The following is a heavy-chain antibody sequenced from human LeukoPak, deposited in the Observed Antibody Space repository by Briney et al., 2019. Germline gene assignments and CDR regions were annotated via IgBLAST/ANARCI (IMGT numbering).Heavy chain of an antibody. CDR2: INPSGGST. CDR1: GYTFTSYY. D-gene: IGHD3-22*01. J-gene: IGHJ4*02. CDR3: ARGGWYYYDSSGYCDY. Sequence: ASVKVSCKASGYTFTSYYVHWVRQAPGQGLEWMGIINPSGGSTSYAQKFQGRVTMTRDTSTSTVFMELSSLRSEDTAVYYCARGGWYYYDSSGYCDYWGQGTLVTVSS. V-gene: IGHV1-46*01.